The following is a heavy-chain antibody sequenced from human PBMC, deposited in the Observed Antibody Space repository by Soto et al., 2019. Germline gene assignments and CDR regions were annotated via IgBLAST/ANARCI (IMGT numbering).Heavy chain of an antibody. D-gene: IGHD3-3*01. Sequence: QLQLQESGPGLVKPSETLSLTCTVSGGSISSSSYYWGWIRQPPGKGLEWIGSIYYSGNTYYNPSLKSRVTITVDTSKNQFSLKLSSVTAADTAVYYCARDYYDFWSGGGVWFDPWGQGTLVTVSS. CDR2: IYYSGNT. J-gene: IGHJ5*02. V-gene: IGHV4-39*02. CDR3: ARDYYDFWSGGGVWFDP. CDR1: GGSISSSSYY.